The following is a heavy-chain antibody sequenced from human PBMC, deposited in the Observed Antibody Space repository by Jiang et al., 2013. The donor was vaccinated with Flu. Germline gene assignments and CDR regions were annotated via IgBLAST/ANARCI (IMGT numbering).Heavy chain of an antibody. CDR2: VSSSGETT. Sequence: VQLLESGGGVVQPGGSLRLSCAASGFTFDNNAMSWVRQAPGKGLEWVSVVSSSGETTYYADSVKGRSTIFRDNSKSTLYLQLNSLRAEDTAVYYCAKLPHRNGYNPDIDYWGQGTLVTVSS. V-gene: IGHV3-23*01. J-gene: IGHJ4*02. CDR3: AKLPHRNGYNPDIDY. D-gene: IGHD5-24*01. CDR1: GFTFDNNA.